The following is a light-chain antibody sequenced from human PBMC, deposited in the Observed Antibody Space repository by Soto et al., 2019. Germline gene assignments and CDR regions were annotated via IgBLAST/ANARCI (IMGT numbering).Light chain of an antibody. V-gene: IGKV3-20*01. Sequence: EIVLTQSPGTLSLSPGERVTLSCRASQSVNSSYLAWYQHKPGQAPRLLIYGASTRATGIPDRFSGSGSGTEFTLNIARLEPGDFAVYYCQQYGNSPQTFGQGTKVDIK. CDR3: QQYGNSPQT. CDR1: QSVNSSY. CDR2: GAS. J-gene: IGKJ1*01.